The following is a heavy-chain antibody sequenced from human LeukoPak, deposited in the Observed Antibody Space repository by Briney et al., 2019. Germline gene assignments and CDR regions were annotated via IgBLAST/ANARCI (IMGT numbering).Heavy chain of an antibody. CDR1: GFTFSSYS. Sequence: PGGSLRLSCAASGFTFSSYSMNWVRQAPGKGLEWVSYISSSSNTIYYADSVKGRFTISRDNAKNSLYLQMNSLRAEDTAVYYCARVGIQLCADYWGQGTLVTVSS. J-gene: IGHJ4*02. CDR3: ARVGIQLCADY. D-gene: IGHD5-18*01. V-gene: IGHV3-48*01. CDR2: ISSSSNTI.